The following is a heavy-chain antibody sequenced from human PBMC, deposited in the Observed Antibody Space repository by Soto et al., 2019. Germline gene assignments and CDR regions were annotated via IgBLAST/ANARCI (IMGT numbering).Heavy chain of an antibody. CDR2: IWYDGSNK. Sequence: QVQLVASGGGVVQPGRSLRLSCAASGFTFSTYGMHWVRQAPGKGLEWVAVIWYDGSNKYYADSVKGRFTISRDNSKNTLYLQMNSLRAEDTAVYYCARDLAYYYDSSGYFFDYWGQGTLVTVSS. V-gene: IGHV3-33*01. J-gene: IGHJ4*02. CDR1: GFTFSTYG. CDR3: ARDLAYYYDSSGYFFDY. D-gene: IGHD3-22*01.